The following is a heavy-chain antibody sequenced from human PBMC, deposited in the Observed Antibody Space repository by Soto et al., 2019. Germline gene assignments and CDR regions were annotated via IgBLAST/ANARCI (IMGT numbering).Heavy chain of an antibody. J-gene: IGHJ4*02. D-gene: IGHD1-26*01. Sequence: GGSLRLSCAASGFTVSSNYMSWVRQAPGKGLGWVSLIYSGGSTYYADSVKGRFTISRDNSKNTLYLQMSSLRSEDTAVYYCVKAVFSGYYYVPFDCWGQGTLVTVSS. CDR2: IYSGGST. V-gene: IGHV3-66*01. CDR1: GFTVSSNY. CDR3: VKAVFSGYYYVPFDC.